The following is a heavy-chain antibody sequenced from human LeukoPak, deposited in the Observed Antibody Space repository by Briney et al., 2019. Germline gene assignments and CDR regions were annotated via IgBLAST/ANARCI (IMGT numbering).Heavy chain of an antibody. CDR2: INHSGST. Sequence: PSETLSLTCAVYGGSFSGYYWSWIRQPPGKGQEWIGEINHSGSTNYNPSLKSRVTISVDTSKKQFSLKLSSVTAADTAVYYCARLTRTYGSGKKAGYYYMDVWGKGTTVTISS. J-gene: IGHJ6*03. CDR1: GGSFSGYY. D-gene: IGHD3-10*01. V-gene: IGHV4-34*01. CDR3: ARLTRTYGSGKKAGYYYMDV.